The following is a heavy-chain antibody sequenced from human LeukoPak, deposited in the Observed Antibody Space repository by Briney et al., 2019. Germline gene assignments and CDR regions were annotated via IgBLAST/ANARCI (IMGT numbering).Heavy chain of an antibody. CDR3: ARGYGVRGANYYGMDV. CDR1: GFTFSSYA. J-gene: IGHJ6*02. CDR2: ISYDGSNK. Sequence: GGSLRLSCAASGFTFSSYAMHWVRQAPGKGLEWVAVISYDGSNKYYADSVKGRFTISRDNSKNTLYLQMNSLRAEDTAVYYCARGYGVRGANYYGMDVWGQGTTVTVSS. D-gene: IGHD3-10*01. V-gene: IGHV3-30-3*01.